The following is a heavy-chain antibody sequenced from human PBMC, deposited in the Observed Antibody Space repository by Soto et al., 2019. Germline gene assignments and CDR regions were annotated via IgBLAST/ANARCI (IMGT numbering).Heavy chain of an antibody. V-gene: IGHV3-30-3*01. J-gene: IGHJ4*02. CDR1: EFTFMNYA. Sequence: QVHLVESGGGVVQLGRSLRLSCGASEFTFMNYAMHWVGKAPGKGLEWVTIISSDGNNKYYAASVKGRFTISRDNSKNTLYLQMNSLSVEDTAIYYCARDQDSAMITWGQGTLVTVSS. CDR2: ISSDGNNK. D-gene: IGHD5-18*01. CDR3: ARDQDSAMIT.